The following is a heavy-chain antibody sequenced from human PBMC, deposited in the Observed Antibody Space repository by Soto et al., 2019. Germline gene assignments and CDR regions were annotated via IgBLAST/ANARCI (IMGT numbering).Heavy chain of an antibody. CDR1: GGSFSGYY. CDR2: INHSGST. CDR3: ARQDYVWGGYRPGYGMDV. V-gene: IGHV4-34*01. Sequence: PSETLSLTCAVYGGSFSGYYWSWIRQPPGKGLEWIGEINHSGSTNYNPSLKSRVTISVDTSKNQFSLKLSSVTAADTAVYYCARQDYVWGGYRPGYGMDVWGQGTTVTVSS. J-gene: IGHJ6*02. D-gene: IGHD3-16*02.